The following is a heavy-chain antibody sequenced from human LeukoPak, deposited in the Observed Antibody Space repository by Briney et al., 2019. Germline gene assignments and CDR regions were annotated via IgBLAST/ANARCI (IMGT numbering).Heavy chain of an antibody. CDR2: ISWNSGSI. Sequence: PGRSLRLSCAASGFTFDDYAMHWVRQAPGKGLEWVSGISWNSGSIGYADSVKGRFTISRDNAKNSLYLQMNNLRAEDTALYYCAKADGDYWGQGTLVTVSS. V-gene: IGHV3-9*01. CDR1: GFTFDDYA. CDR3: AKADGDY. J-gene: IGHJ4*02.